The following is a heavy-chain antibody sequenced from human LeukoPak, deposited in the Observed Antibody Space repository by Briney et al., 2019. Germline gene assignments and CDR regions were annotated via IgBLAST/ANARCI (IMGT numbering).Heavy chain of an antibody. CDR2: INHSGST. Sequence: SETLSLTCAVYGGSFSGYYWSWIRQPPGKGLEWIGEINHSGSTNYNPSLKSRVTISVDTSKNQFSLKLSSVTAADTAVYCCARDGRYSSGWFDAFDIWGQGTMVTVSS. CDR1: GGSFSGYY. D-gene: IGHD6-19*01. V-gene: IGHV4-34*01. J-gene: IGHJ3*02. CDR3: ARDGRYSSGWFDAFDI.